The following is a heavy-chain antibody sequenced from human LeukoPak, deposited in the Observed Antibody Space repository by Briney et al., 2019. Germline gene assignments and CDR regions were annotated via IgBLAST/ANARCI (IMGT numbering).Heavy chain of an antibody. CDR2: IIPIFGTA. CDR3: AKVRWGSDNALDS. V-gene: IGHV1-69*06. J-gene: IGHJ4*02. CDR1: GGTFSSYA. Sequence: ASVKVSCKASGGTFSSYAISWVRQAPGQGLEWMGGIIPIFGTANYAQKFRGRVTITADKSTRTAYMELSSLRSEDTAVYYCAKVRWGSDNALDSWGQGTLVTGSS. D-gene: IGHD3-16*01.